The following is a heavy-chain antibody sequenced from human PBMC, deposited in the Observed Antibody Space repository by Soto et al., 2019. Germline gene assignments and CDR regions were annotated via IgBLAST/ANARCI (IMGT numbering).Heavy chain of an antibody. V-gene: IGHV1-2*04. J-gene: IGHJ6*02. CDR2: INPNSGGT. CDR1: GYTFTGYY. D-gene: IGHD1-1*01. Sequence: ASVKVSCKASGYTFTGYYMHWVRQAPGQGLEWMGWINPNSGGTNYAQKFQGWVTMTRDTSISTAYMELSRLRSDDTAVYYCARDIMVERPYYYGMDVWGQGTTVTAP. CDR3: ARDIMVERPYYYGMDV.